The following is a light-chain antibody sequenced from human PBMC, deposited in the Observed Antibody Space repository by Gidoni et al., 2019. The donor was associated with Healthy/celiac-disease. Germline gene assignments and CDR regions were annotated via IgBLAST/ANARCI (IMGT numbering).Light chain of an antibody. CDR1: QSVLYSSNNKNY. CDR3: QQYYSTPLT. Sequence: DIVMTQSPGSLAVSLGERATINCKSSQSVLYSSNNKNYLAWYQQKAGQPPKLLIYWASTRESGVPDRVSGSGSGTDFSLTISSLQAEDVAVYYCQQYYSTPLTFGGGTKVEIK. CDR2: WAS. V-gene: IGKV4-1*01. J-gene: IGKJ4*01.